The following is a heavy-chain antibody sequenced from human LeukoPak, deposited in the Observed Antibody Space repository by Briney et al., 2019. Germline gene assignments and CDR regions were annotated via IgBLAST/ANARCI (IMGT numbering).Heavy chain of an antibody. CDR2: INPNSGGT. CDR3: ARVSSGGAN. D-gene: IGHD6-19*01. CDR1: VYTFTGYY. J-gene: IGHJ4*02. V-gene: IGHV1-2*02. Sequence: ASVNVSCKASVYTFTGYYMHWVRQAPGQGLEWIGWINPNSGGTNYAQKFQGRVTMTRDTSISTAYMDMSRLKCDDTAVYYCARVSSGGANWGQGTLVTVSS.